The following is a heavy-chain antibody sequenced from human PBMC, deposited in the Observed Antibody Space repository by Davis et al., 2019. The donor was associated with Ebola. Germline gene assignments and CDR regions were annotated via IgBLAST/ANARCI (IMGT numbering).Heavy chain of an antibody. CDR3: ARRVGATWSWFDP. V-gene: IGHV4-61*01. D-gene: IGHD1-26*01. CDR1: GGSVSSGSYY. J-gene: IGHJ5*02. CDR2: IYYSGST. Sequence: MPSATLSLTCTVSGGSVSSGSYYWSWIRQPPGKGLEWIGYIYYSGSTNYNPSLKSRVTISVDTSKNQFSLKLSSVTAADTAVYYCARRVGATWSWFDPWGQGTPVTVSS.